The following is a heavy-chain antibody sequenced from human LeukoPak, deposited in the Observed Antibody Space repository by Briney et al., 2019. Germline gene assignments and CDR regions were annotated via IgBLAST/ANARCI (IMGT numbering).Heavy chain of an antibody. V-gene: IGHV1-2*06. CDR3: AKDYGDYSGDWFDP. CDR1: GYTFTSYG. CDR2: INPNSGGT. D-gene: IGHD4-17*01. J-gene: IGHJ5*02. Sequence: ASVKVSCKASGYTFTSYGFSWVRQAPGQGLEWMGRINPNSGGTNYAQKFQGRVTTTRDTSISTAYMELSRLRSDDTAVYYCAKDYGDYSGDWFDPWGQGTLVTVSS.